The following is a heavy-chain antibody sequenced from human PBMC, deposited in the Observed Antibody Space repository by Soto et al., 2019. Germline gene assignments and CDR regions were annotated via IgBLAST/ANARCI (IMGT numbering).Heavy chain of an antibody. V-gene: IGHV3-23*01. J-gene: IGHJ4*02. Sequence: LRLSCVVSGFTFSSYAMNWVRQAPGKGLEWVASISVSGDVTYHAVSVKGRFTISRGDSKSTLFLLMTSLGADDTAVYYCAKGYSCSPCSHLVFWGPATLFTVS. D-gene: IGHD1-20*01. CDR2: ISVSGDVT. CDR3: AKGYSCSPCSHLVF. CDR1: GFTFSSYA.